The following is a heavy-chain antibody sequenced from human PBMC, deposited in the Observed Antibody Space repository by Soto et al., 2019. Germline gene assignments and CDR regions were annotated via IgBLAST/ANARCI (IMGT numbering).Heavy chain of an antibody. J-gene: IGHJ4*02. CDR1: GFTVSTYG. Sequence: QVHLVESGGGVVQPGRSLRLSCAVSGFTVSTYGMHWVRQAPGKWLEWVAVISRDGGTKFYADSVKGRFTISRDNSRNTLFLEMNSLRGDDMAVYYCTGEVASGYWGQGTLVTVSS. V-gene: IGHV3-30*03. D-gene: IGHD2-8*02. CDR3: TGEVASGY. CDR2: ISRDGGTK.